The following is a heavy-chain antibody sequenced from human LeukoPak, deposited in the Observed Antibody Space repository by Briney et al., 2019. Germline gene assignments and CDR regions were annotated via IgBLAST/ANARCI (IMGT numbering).Heavy chain of an antibody. CDR3: AKWRGSGYYYFDY. V-gene: IGHV3-23*01. Sequence: GGSLRLSCAASGFTVSSNYMSWVRQAPGKGLEWVSAISGSGGSTYYADSVKGRFTISRDNSKNTLYLQMNSLRAEDTAVYYCAKWRGSGYYYFDYWGQGTLVTVSS. D-gene: IGHD3-22*01. CDR2: ISGSGGST. J-gene: IGHJ4*02. CDR1: GFTVSSNY.